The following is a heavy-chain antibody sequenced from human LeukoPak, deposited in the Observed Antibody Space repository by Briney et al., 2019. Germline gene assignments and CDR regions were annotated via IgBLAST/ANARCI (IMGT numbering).Heavy chain of an antibody. Sequence: ASVKVSCKASGYTFTGYGISWVRQAPGQGLEWMGWISAYNGNTNYAQKLQGRVTMTTDTSTSTAYMELRSLRSDDTAVYYCASPRIAAAGIYGMDAWGQGTTVTVSS. CDR1: GYTFTGYG. J-gene: IGHJ6*02. CDR3: ASPRIAAAGIYGMDA. CDR2: ISAYNGNT. V-gene: IGHV1-18*01. D-gene: IGHD6-13*01.